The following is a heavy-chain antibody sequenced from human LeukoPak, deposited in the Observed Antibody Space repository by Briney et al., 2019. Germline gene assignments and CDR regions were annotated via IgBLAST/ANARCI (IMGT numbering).Heavy chain of an antibody. CDR2: IYYSGST. J-gene: IGHJ4*02. CDR3: ARGVPIYSSSWYLGYYFDY. Sequence: SETLSLTCTVSGGSISSGDYYWRRIRQPPGKGLEWIGYIYYSGSTYYNPSLKSRVTISVDTSKNQFSLKLSSVTAADTAVYYCARGVPIYSSSWYLGYYFDYWGQGTLVTVSS. CDR1: GGSISSGDYY. V-gene: IGHV4-30-4*01. D-gene: IGHD6-13*01.